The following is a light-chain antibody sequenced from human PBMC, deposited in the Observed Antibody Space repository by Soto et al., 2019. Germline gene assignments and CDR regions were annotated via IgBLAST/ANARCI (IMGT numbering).Light chain of an antibody. V-gene: IGLV2-8*01. CDR2: EVS. CDR3: SSYAGSNNFGV. Sequence: QSVLTQPPSASGSPGQSVTISCTATSSDVGGHNYVSWYQQHPGKAPKLMIYEVSKRPSGVPDRFSGSKSGNTASLTVSGLQAEDEADYYCSSYAGSNNFGVFGTGT. CDR1: SSDVGGHNY. J-gene: IGLJ1*01.